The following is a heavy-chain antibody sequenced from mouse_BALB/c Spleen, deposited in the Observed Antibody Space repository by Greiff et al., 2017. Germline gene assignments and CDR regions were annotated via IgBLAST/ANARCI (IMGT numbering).Heavy chain of an antibody. Sequence: EVKLVESGGGLVQPGGSRKLSCAASGFTFSSFGMHWVRQAPEKGLEWVAYISSGSSTIYYADTVKGRFTISRDNPKNTLFLQMTSLRSEDTAMYYCARDYYGSRGFDYWGQGTTLTVSS. CDR2: ISSGSSTI. CDR1: GFTFSSFG. V-gene: IGHV5-17*02. D-gene: IGHD1-1*01. CDR3: ARDYYGSRGFDY. J-gene: IGHJ2*01.